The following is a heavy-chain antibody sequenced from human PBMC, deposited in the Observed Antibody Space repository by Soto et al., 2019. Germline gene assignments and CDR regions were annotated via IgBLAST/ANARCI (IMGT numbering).Heavy chain of an antibody. CDR2: IYYSGST. J-gene: IGHJ5*02. CDR1: GGSISSGGYY. CDR3: ARAAHYSSPFRWFDP. Sequence: SETLSLTCTVSGGSISSGGYYWSSIRQHPGKGLEWIGYIYYSGSTYYNPSLKSRVTISVDTSKNQFSLKLSSVTAADAAVYYCARAAHYSSPFRWFDPWGQGTLVTVSS. D-gene: IGHD6-13*01. V-gene: IGHV4-31*03.